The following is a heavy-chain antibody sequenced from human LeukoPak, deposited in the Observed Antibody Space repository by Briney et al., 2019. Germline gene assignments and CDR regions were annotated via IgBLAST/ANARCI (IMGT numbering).Heavy chain of an antibody. J-gene: IGHJ1*01. V-gene: IGHV1-2*06. D-gene: IGHD4-17*01. CDR2: INPNSGGT. CDR3: ASALPTGSERDDLQH. CDR1: GYTFTSYG. Sequence: ASVKVSCKASGYTFTSYGISWVRQAPGQGLEWMGRINPNSGGTNYAQKFQGRVTMTRDTSISTAYMELSRLRSDDTAVYYCASALPTGSERDDLQHWGQGTLVTVSS.